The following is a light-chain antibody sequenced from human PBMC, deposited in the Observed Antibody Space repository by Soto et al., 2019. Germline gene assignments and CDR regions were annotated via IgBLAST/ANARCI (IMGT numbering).Light chain of an antibody. Sequence: DIVMTQSPDSLAVSLGERATINCKSSQSVLYSSNNKNYLAWYQQKPGQSPKLLIYWASTRESGVPDRXXGXXXXXXXXLTISSLQAEDVAVYYCQQFHSTPKTFGQGTKVEIK. CDR2: WAS. V-gene: IGKV4-1*01. CDR3: QQFHSTPKT. CDR1: QSVLYSSNNKNY. J-gene: IGKJ1*01.